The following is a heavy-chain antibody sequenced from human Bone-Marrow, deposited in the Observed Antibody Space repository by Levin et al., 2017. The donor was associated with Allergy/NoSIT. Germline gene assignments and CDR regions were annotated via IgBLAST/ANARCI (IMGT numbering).Heavy chain of an antibody. CDR2: INPYSGNT. V-gene: IGHV1-18*01. D-gene: IGHD2-15*01. J-gene: IGHJ6*02. CDR1: GYTFNSNG. Sequence: PVASVKVSCKASGYTFNSNGLTWVRQAPGQGLEWMGWINPYSGNTNYAPKFQGRVTMTTDTSTSTAYMELRALRSDDTAVYYCARDFVVEVGATQVWDYYYGMDVWGQGTMVTVSS. CDR3: ARDFVVEVGATQVWDYYYGMDV.